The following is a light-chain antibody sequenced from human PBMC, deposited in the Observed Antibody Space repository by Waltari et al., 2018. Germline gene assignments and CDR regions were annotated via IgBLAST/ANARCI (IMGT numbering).Light chain of an antibody. V-gene: IGLV2-23*02. CDR2: AVT. CDR1: SSAVVGYAL. CDR3: CSYLERTV. J-gene: IGLJ2*01. Sequence: QSALPQPASVSGSPGQSITISCAGTSSAVVGYALVSWYQHHPDKAPKLLIYAVTKRPSGVSNRFSGSKSGNTASLTISGLQAEDEATYYCCSYLERTVFGGGTKLTVL.